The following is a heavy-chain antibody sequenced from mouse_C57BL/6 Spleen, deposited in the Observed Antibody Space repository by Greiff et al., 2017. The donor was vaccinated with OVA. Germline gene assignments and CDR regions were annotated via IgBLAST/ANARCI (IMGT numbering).Heavy chain of an antibody. CDR3: AEGTGTDDY. CDR1: GSTFPDYE. J-gene: IGHJ2*01. CDR2: IDPEIGGT. Sequence: VQLQQSGAELVRPGASVTLSCKASGSTFPDYEMPWVKQTPVHGLEWIGAIDPEIGGTAYNQKFKGKAILTADKSSSTAYMELRSLTSEDSAVYYYAEGTGTDDYWGQGTTLTVSS. V-gene: IGHV1-15*01. D-gene: IGHD4-1*01.